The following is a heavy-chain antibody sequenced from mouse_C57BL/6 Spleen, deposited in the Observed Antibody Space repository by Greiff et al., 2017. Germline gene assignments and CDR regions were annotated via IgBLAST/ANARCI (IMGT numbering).Heavy chain of an antibody. CDR2: IDPENGDT. CDR1: GFNIKDDY. V-gene: IGHV14-4*01. D-gene: IGHD1-1*01. CDR3: TSYYGIDY. Sequence: EVKLMESGAELVRPGASVKLSCTASGFNIKDDYMHWVKQRPEQGLEWIGWIDPENGDTEYASKFQGKATITADTSSNTAYLQLSSLTSEDTAVYYCTSYYGIDYWGQGTTLTVSS. J-gene: IGHJ2*01.